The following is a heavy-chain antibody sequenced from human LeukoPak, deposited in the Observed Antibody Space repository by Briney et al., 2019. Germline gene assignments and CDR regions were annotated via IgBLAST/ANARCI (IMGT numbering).Heavy chain of an antibody. CDR1: GYTFTNYY. V-gene: IGHV1-2*02. CDR3: ARGIWVGELLSFDY. D-gene: IGHD3-10*01. J-gene: IGHJ4*02. CDR2: INPNTGVS. Sequence: GASVKVSGKASGYTFTNYYMHWVRQAPGQGLEWMGWINPNTGVSKSAQKFQGRVTMTRDTSISTAYLELSNLRSDNTAVYYCARGIWVGELLSFDYWGQGTLVTVSS.